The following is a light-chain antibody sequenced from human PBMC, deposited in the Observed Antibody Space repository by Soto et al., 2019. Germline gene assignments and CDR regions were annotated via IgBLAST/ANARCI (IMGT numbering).Light chain of an antibody. Sequence: QSVLTQPPSASGTPGQRVTISCSGGSSNIGSNTVNWYQQLPGTAPKLLISNNNQRPSGVPDRFSGSKSGTSASLAISGLQSEDETDYYCAAWDDGLDGVLFGGGTKLTVL. CDR2: NNN. CDR3: AAWDDGLDGVL. J-gene: IGLJ3*02. V-gene: IGLV1-44*01. CDR1: SSNIGSNT.